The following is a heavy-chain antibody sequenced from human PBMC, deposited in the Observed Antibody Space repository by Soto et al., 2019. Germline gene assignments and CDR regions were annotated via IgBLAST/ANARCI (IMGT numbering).Heavy chain of an antibody. J-gene: IGHJ3*02. CDR2: IIPILGTA. Sequence: ASVKVSCKASGGTFSSYTISWVRQAPGQGLEWMGRIIPILGTANYAQKFQGRVTITADESTSTAYMELSSLRSDDTAVYYCARDQDFSPVDIWGQGTMVTVSS. V-gene: IGHV1-69*08. D-gene: IGHD4-17*01. CDR1: GGTFSSYT. CDR3: ARDQDFSPVDI.